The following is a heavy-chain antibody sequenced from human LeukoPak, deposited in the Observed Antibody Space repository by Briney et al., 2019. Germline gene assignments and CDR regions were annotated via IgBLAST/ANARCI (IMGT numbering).Heavy chain of an antibody. J-gene: IGHJ3*02. D-gene: IGHD1-26*01. CDR3: ARRSSYYDAFDI. Sequence: GGSLRLSCAASGFTFSSYSMNWVRQAPGKGLGWVSSISSSSSYIYYADSVKGRFTISRDNAKNSLYLQMNSLRAEDTAVYYCARRSSYYDAFDIWGQGTMVTVSS. V-gene: IGHV3-21*01. CDR2: ISSSSSYI. CDR1: GFTFSSYS.